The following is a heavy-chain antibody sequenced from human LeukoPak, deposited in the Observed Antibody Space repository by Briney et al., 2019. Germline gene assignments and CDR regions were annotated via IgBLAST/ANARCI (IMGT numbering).Heavy chain of an antibody. CDR3: AKGLIAAAGTRAEYFQH. V-gene: IGHV3-43D*04. Sequence: GGSLRLSCAASGFTFDGYAMHWVRHAPGKGLEWVSLISWDGGSTYYADSVKGRFTISRDNSKNSLYLQMNSLRAEDTALYYCAKGLIAAAGTRAEYFQHWGQGTLVTVSS. D-gene: IGHD6-13*01. CDR2: ISWDGGST. CDR1: GFTFDGYA. J-gene: IGHJ1*01.